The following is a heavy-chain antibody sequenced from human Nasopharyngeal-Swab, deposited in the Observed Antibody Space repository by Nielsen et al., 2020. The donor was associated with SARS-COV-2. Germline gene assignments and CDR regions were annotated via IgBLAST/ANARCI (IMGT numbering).Heavy chain of an antibody. J-gene: IGHJ5*02. Sequence: SETLSLTCAVYGGSFSGYYWSWIRQPPGKGLEWIGEINHIGSTNYNPSLKSRVTISVDTSKNQFSLKLSSVTAADTAVYYCARGPPGYSYGDNWFDPWGQGTLVTVSS. D-gene: IGHD5-18*01. CDR2: INHIGST. CDR1: GGSFSGYY. CDR3: ARGPPGYSYGDNWFDP. V-gene: IGHV4-34*01.